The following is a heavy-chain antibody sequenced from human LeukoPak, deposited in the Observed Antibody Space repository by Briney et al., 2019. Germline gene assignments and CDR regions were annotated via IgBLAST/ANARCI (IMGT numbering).Heavy chain of an antibody. Sequence: ASVKVSCKASGGTFSSYAISWVRQAPGQGLEWMGGIIPIFGTANYAQKFQGRVTITADESTSTAYMELSRLRSDDTAVYYCARGQVTMVRGVDNWFDPWGQGTLVTVSS. V-gene: IGHV1-69*13. J-gene: IGHJ5*02. D-gene: IGHD3-10*01. CDR2: IIPIFGTA. CDR1: GGTFSSYA. CDR3: ARGQVTMVRGVDNWFDP.